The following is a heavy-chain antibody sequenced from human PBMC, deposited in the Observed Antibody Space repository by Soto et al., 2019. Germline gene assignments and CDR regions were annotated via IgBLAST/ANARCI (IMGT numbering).Heavy chain of an antibody. D-gene: IGHD3-9*01. V-gene: IGHV1-18*04. J-gene: IGHJ4*02. CDR3: ARVDYDILTGYYATYFDY. CDR1: GYSFTSYG. CDR2: ISAYNGNT. Sequence: ASVKVSCKASGYSFTSYGINWVRQAPGQGLEWMGWISAYNGNTNYAQNLQGRVTMTTDTSTSTAYMELRSLRSDDTAVYYCARVDYDILTGYYATYFDYWGQGALVTVSS.